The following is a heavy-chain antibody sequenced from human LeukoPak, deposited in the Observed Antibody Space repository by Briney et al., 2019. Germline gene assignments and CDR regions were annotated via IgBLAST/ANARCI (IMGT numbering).Heavy chain of an antibody. CDR2: MYSDGST. V-gene: IGHV3-53*01. J-gene: IGHJ5*02. CDR3: ARSGRGWFDR. D-gene: IGHD3-10*01. CDR1: GFTLSSNF. Sequence: GGSLRLSCAASGFTLSSNFMSWVRQAPEKGLEWVSVMYSDGSTYYADSVKGRFTISRDNSKNTVYLQMNSLRVEDTAIYYCARSGRGWFDRWGQGTLVTVSS.